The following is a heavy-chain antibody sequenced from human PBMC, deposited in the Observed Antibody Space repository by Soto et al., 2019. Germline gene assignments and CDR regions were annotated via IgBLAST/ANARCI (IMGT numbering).Heavy chain of an antibody. D-gene: IGHD2-15*01. CDR3: ARVPIVVVGAATRRNYYYGMDV. V-gene: IGHV1-69*06. CDR2: IIPPFGTA. J-gene: IGHJ6*02. Sequence: SVKVSCKASGGSFSSYAISWVRQAPGQGLVWMGGIIPPFGTANYAQKFQGRVTITADKSTSTAYMELSSLRSEDTAVYYCARVPIVVVGAATRRNYYYGMDVWGQGTTVTVSS. CDR1: GGSFSSYA.